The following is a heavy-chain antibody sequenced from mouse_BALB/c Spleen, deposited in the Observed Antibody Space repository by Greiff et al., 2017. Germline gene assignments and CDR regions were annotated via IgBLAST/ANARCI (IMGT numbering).Heavy chain of an antibody. Sequence: VKLVESGAELARPGASVKMSCKASGYTFTSYTMHWVKQRPGQGLEWIGYINPSSGYTNYNQKFKDKATLTADKSSSTAYMQLSSLTSEDSAVYYCARGGGDAMDYWGQGTSVTVSS. CDR3: ARGGGDAMDY. V-gene: IGHV1-4*01. CDR2: INPSSGYT. CDR1: GYTFTSYT. J-gene: IGHJ4*01.